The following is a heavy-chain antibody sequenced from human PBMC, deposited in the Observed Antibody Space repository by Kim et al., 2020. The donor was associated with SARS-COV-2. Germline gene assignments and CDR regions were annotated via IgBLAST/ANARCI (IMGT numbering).Heavy chain of an antibody. D-gene: IGHD3-10*01. CDR3: ATLRFGDSYFDY. V-gene: IGHV4-61*03. Sequence: NYNPSLKSRLTISIDTAKSHFSLNLNSVTAADTAVYYCATLRFGDSYFDYWGQGALVTVSS. J-gene: IGHJ4*02.